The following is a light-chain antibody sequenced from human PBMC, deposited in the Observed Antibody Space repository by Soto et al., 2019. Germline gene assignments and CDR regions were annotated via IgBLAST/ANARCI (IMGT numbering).Light chain of an antibody. CDR1: QTINTY. CDR3: HQTYSTPFT. V-gene: IGKV1-39*01. Sequence: DIQMTQSPSSLSASVGDRVTITCRASQTINTYLNWYQQKPGKAPKLLIYAASSLQSGVPSRFSGRGSGTDFILTISSLQPEDIATYYCHQTYSTPFTFGGGTKVEIK. J-gene: IGKJ4*01. CDR2: AAS.